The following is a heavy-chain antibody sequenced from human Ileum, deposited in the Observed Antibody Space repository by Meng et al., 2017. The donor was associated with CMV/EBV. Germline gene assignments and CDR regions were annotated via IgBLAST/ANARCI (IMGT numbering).Heavy chain of an antibody. Sequence: LHASGPRLGPPSGTLSLPCTVTGGSISSVTYSWAWIRQSPGKGLEWIGSIYYSGSTYDNPSLKSRVTMSVDTFKNQFSLKLTSVTAADTAVYYCAGDWGPYSSRGYFDPWGQGTLVTVSS. CDR2: IYYSGST. V-gene: IGHV4-39*07. J-gene: IGHJ5*02. CDR3: AGDWGPYSSRGYFDP. D-gene: IGHD6-13*01. CDR1: GGSISSVTYS.